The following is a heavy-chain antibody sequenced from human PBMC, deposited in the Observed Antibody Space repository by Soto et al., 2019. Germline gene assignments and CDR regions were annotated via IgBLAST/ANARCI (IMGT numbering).Heavy chain of an antibody. J-gene: IGHJ4*02. CDR3: ARASTTGVDY. CDR2: IYYSGST. D-gene: IGHD4-4*01. Sequence: SETLSLTCTVSGGSISSYYWSWIRQPPGKGLEWIGYIYYSGSTNYNPSLKSRVTISVDTSKNQFSLKLSSVTAADTAVYYCARASTTGVDYWGQGTLVTVSS. CDR1: GGSISSYY. V-gene: IGHV4-59*01.